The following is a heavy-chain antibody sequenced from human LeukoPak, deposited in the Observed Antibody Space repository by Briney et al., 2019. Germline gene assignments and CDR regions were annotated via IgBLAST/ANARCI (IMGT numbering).Heavy chain of an antibody. Sequence: SQTLSLTCAISGDSVSSNSVAWHWIRQSPSRGLEWLGRTYYRSKWYNDYALSEKSRITINPDTSKNQFSLQLNSVTPEDTALYYCARSRLYCFDYWGQGTLVPVSS. D-gene: IGHD4/OR15-4a*01. CDR3: ARSRLYCFDY. CDR2: TYYRSKWYN. J-gene: IGHJ4*02. V-gene: IGHV6-1*01. CDR1: GDSVSSNSVA.